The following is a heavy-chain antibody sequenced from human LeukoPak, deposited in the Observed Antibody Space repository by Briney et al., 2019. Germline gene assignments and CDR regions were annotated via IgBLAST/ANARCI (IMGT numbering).Heavy chain of an antibody. CDR3: ARVGPEFGLAAAAAWLDY. CDR2: INWNGGST. J-gene: IGHJ4*02. V-gene: IGHV3-20*04. Sequence: GGSLRLSCAASGFIFDDYAMSWVRQAPGKGLGWVPGINWNGGSTGYADSVKGRSTISRDNAKNSLYLQMNGLRAEDTALYYCARVGPEFGLAAAAAWLDYWGQGTLVTVSS. CDR1: GFIFDDYA. D-gene: IGHD6-13*01.